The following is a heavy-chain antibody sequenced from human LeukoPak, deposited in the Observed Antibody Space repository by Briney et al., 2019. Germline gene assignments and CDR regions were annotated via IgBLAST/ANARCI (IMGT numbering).Heavy chain of an antibody. D-gene: IGHD6-6*01. CDR1: GGTFSSYA. Sequence: ASVKVSCKASGGTFSSYAISWVRQAPGQGLEWMGGIIPIFGTANYAQKFQGRVTITTDESTSTAYMELSSLRSEDTAVYYCARGTGMGQLVPYYYYMDVWGKGTTVTVSS. J-gene: IGHJ6*03. CDR3: ARGTGMGQLVPYYYYMDV. CDR2: IIPIFGTA. V-gene: IGHV1-69*05.